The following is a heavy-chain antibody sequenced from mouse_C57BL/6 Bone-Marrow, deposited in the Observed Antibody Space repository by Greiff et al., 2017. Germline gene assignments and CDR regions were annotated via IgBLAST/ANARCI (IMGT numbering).Heavy chain of an antibody. Sequence: EVKLVESGGDLVKPGGSLKLSCAASGFTFSSYGMSWVRQTPDKRLEWVATISSGGSYTYYPDSVKGRFHISRDNAKNTLYLQMSSRKSEDTAMYYWARQEVGAEQLRLGFAYWGQGTLVTVSA. V-gene: IGHV5-6*01. J-gene: IGHJ3*01. CDR1: GFTFSSYG. CDR2: ISSGGSYT. D-gene: IGHD3-2*02. CDR3: ARQEVGAEQLRLGFAY.